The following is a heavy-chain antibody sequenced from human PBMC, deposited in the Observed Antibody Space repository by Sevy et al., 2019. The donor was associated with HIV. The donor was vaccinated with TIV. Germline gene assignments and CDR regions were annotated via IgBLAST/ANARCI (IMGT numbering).Heavy chain of an antibody. V-gene: IGHV3-21*01. CDR1: GFSFSSYT. D-gene: IGHD2-2*01. J-gene: IGHJ4*02. CDR2: ITGGSSYI. CDR3: ARDGDCSSTSCLLYFDY. Sequence: GGSLRLSCAASGFSFSSYTMNWVRQAPGKGLEWVASITGGSSYIYYADSVKGRFSISRDNAKNSLYLQMNSLRAEEKGVNYCARDGDCSSTSCLLYFDYWGQGSLVTVSS.